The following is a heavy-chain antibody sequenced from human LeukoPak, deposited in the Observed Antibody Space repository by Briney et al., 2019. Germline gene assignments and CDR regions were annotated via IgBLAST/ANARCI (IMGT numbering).Heavy chain of an antibody. D-gene: IGHD3-22*01. J-gene: IGHJ4*02. Sequence: GGSLRLSCATSALTFSSYAMSWVRQAPGKGLEWVSTISGSGGTTYYADSVKGRVTISRDNSQNTLYLQMKSLRAEDTAVYYCARGGSSGFYNHFDSWGQGTLVTVSS. CDR1: ALTFSSYA. V-gene: IGHV3-23*01. CDR3: ARGGSSGFYNHFDS. CDR2: ISGSGGTT.